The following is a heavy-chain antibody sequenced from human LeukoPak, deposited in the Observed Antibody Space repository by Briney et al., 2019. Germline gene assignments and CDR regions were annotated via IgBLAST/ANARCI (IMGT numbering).Heavy chain of an antibody. CDR3: AKGSGGYNY. CDR2: ISSNGGST. D-gene: IGHD5-24*01. V-gene: IGHV3-64*01. CDR1: GFTVSSNS. Sequence: SGGSLRLSCTVSGFTVSSNSMSWVRQAPGKGLEYVSAISSNGGSTYYANSVEGRFTISRDNSKNTLYLQMNSLRAEDTAVYYCAKGSGGYNYWGQGTLVTVSS. J-gene: IGHJ4*02.